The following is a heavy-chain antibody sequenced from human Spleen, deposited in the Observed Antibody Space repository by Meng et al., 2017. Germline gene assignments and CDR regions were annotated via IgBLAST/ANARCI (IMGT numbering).Heavy chain of an antibody. Sequence: AQVVELGAEVKKPGASVKVSCKASGYTFTSYAIAWFRQASGQGLEWLGWISGYNGDTYYAQNFQDRVTMTTDTSTNIASMEVRSLISDDTAVYYCARSPRLGEVGPPGYWGQGTLVTVSS. V-gene: IGHV1-18*01. CDR3: ARSPRLGEVGPPGY. D-gene: IGHD3-16*01. CDR2: ISGYNGDT. J-gene: IGHJ4*02. CDR1: GYTFTSYA.